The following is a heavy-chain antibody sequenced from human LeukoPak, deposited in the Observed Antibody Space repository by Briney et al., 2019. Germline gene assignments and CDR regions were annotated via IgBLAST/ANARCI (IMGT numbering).Heavy chain of an antibody. CDR2: FDPEDGET. D-gene: IGHD2-2*01. CDR1: GYTLTELS. V-gene: IGHV1-24*01. Sequence: ASVKVSCKVSGYTLTELSMHWVRQAPGKGLEWMGGFDPEDGETIYAQKFQGRVTMTEDTSTDTAYMELSSLRSEDTAVYCCATDHCSSTSCYSEMRHWGQGTLVTVSS. CDR3: ATDHCSSTSCYSEMRH. J-gene: IGHJ1*01.